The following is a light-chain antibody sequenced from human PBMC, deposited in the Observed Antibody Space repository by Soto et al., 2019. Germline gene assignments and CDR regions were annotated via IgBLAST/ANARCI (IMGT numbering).Light chain of an antibody. Sequence: DIQMTQSPSTLSASVGDRVTITCRASQSIGASLAWYQQKPGKAPKLLIYTASSLQSEVPSRFSGSGSGTEFTLTITSLQPDDFATYYCQQYNSYSRAFGQGTKVEIK. CDR3: QQYNSYSRA. V-gene: IGKV1-5*03. CDR1: QSIGAS. J-gene: IGKJ1*01. CDR2: TAS.